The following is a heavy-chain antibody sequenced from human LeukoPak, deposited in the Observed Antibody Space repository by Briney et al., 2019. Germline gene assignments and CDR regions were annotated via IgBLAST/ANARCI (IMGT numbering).Heavy chain of an antibody. CDR1: GFTFSTYT. Sequence: GGSLRLSCAASGFTFSTYTMNWVRQAPGKGLEWVSYISDSSITIYYADSVRGRFTISRDNAKNSLYLQMNSLRAEDTAVYYCARFDYADYLAFDYWGQGTLVTVSS. CDR3: ARFDYADYLAFDY. CDR2: ISDSSITI. V-gene: IGHV3-48*01. D-gene: IGHD4-17*01. J-gene: IGHJ4*02.